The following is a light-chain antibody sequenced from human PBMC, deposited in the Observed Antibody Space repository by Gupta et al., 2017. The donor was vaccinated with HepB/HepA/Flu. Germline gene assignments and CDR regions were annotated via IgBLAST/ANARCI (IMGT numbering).Light chain of an antibody. V-gene: IGLV3-21*03. CDR1: NIGRKS. Sequence: SYVLTQPPSVSVAPGTTAKITCAGNNIGRKSVHWYQQKPGQAPAVVVYDTSGRPSGIPDRISGSNSENAATLTVSRVEAGDEADYYCQVWDGTTDHVVFGGGTKLTVL. J-gene: IGLJ2*01. CDR3: QVWDGTTDHVV. CDR2: DTS.